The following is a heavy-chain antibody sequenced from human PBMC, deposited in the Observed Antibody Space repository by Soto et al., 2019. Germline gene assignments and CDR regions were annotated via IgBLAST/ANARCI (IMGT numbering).Heavy chain of an antibody. CDR2: IIPIFGTA. CDR3: ARATGSSGWYQRGYYYYYYGMDV. CDR1: GGTFSSHS. Sequence: SVKVSCKSSGGTFSSHSINWVRQAPGQGLEWMGGIIPIFGTANYAQKFQGRVTITADESTSTAYMELSSLRSEDTAVYYCARATGSSGWYQRGYYYYYYGMDVWGQGTTVTVSS. V-gene: IGHV1-69*13. J-gene: IGHJ6*02. D-gene: IGHD6-19*01.